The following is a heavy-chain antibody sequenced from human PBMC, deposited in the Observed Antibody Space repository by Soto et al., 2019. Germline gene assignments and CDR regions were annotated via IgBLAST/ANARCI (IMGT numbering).Heavy chain of an antibody. CDR2: INHSGST. CDR1: GGSFSGYY. D-gene: IGHD3-10*01. CDR3: ARVVACFGEFWVDY. Sequence: QVQLQQWGAGLLKPSETLSLTCAVYGGSFSGYYWSWIRQPPGKGLEWSGEINHSGSTNYNPSLKGRVTITVDTSKNQFSLELSCVTAADTAVYYCARVVACFGEFWVDYWGQGTLVTVSS. J-gene: IGHJ4*02. V-gene: IGHV4-34*01.